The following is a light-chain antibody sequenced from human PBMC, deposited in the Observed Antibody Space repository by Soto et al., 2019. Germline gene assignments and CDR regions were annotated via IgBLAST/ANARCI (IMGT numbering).Light chain of an antibody. J-gene: IGKJ1*01. CDR3: QQYSSTFWS. CDR2: CAS. Sequence: EIVLTQSPGTLSLSPGERTTLSCSASQSISSSDLAWYQQKPGQAPRLLVYCASSRATGIPDRFSGSGSGTDFTLTITRLEPEDFALYYCQQYSSTFWSLGQGTKVEIK. V-gene: IGKV3-20*01. CDR1: QSISSSD.